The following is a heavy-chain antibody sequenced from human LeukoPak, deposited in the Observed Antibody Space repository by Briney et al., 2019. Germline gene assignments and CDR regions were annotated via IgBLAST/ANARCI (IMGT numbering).Heavy chain of an antibody. CDR3: ARAANYCSGGSCRSRLDP. Sequence: SETLSLTCAVSGGSFSGYYWSWIRQPPGKGLEWIGEINHSGSTNYNPSLKSRVTISVDSSKNQCSLTLSSVTAADTAVYYCARAANYCSGGSCRSRLDPWGQGTLVTVSS. V-gene: IGHV4-34*01. CDR2: INHSGST. D-gene: IGHD2-15*01. CDR1: GGSFSGYY. J-gene: IGHJ5*02.